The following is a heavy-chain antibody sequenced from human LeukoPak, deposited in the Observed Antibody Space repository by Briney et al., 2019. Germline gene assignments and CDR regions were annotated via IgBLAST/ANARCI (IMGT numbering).Heavy chain of an antibody. CDR2: IYPGDSDT. Sequence: GESLKISCKGSGYSFTNNWIGWVRQMPGKGLEWMGIIYPGDSDTRYSPSFQGQVTISVDKSISTAYLQWTSLKASDTAMYYCAGLLTSSSRFNNWGQGTLVTVSS. CDR3: AGLLTSSSRFNN. J-gene: IGHJ4*02. V-gene: IGHV5-51*01. D-gene: IGHD6-6*01. CDR1: GYSFTNNW.